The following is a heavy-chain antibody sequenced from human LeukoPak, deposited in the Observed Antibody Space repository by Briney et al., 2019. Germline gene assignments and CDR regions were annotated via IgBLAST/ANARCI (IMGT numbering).Heavy chain of an antibody. CDR2: ISSGSTI. J-gene: IGHJ4*02. D-gene: IGHD6-19*01. CDR1: GFTFSSHE. V-gene: IGHV3-48*03. CDR3: ARESIAVAGAPFDY. Sequence: GGSLRLSCAASGFTFSSHEMNWVRLAPGKGLEWVSYISSGSTIYDADSVKGRFTISRDNAKNSLYLQMNSLRAEDTAVYYCARESIAVAGAPFDYWGQGTLVTVSS.